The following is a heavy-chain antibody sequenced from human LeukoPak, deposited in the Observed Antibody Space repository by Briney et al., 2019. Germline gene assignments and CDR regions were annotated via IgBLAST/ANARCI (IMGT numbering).Heavy chain of an antibody. D-gene: IGHD7-27*01. Sequence: SETLSLTCTVSGGSISSGSYYWSWIRQPAGKGLEWIGRIYTSGSTNYNPSLKSRVTISVDTSKNQLSLKLSSVTAADTAVYYCARDRLGNWFDPWGQGTLVTVSS. CDR2: IYTSGST. J-gene: IGHJ5*02. CDR3: ARDRLGNWFDP. V-gene: IGHV4-61*02. CDR1: GGSISSGSYY.